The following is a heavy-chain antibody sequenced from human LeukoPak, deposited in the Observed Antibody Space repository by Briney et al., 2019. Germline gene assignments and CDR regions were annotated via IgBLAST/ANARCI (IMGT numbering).Heavy chain of an antibody. CDR1: GYTLTNYG. J-gene: IGHJ5*02. V-gene: IGHV1-18*01. Sequence: GASVKVSCKASGYTLTNYGVSWVRQAPGQGLEWMGWISAYNDNTNYAQKLQGRVTMTTDTSTSTAYMELRSLRSEDTAVYYCARAQSGSYLGNWFDPWGQGTLVTVSS. CDR3: ARAQSGSYLGNWFDP. CDR2: ISAYNDNT. D-gene: IGHD1-26*01.